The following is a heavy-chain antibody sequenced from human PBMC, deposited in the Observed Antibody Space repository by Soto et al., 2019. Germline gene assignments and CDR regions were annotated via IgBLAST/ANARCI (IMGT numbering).Heavy chain of an antibody. CDR1: GYSFTSYW. CDR3: ARIRWFGELLCAFDI. CDR2: IYPGDSDT. D-gene: IGHD3-10*01. Sequence: GESLKISCKGSGYSFTSYWIGWVRQMPGKGLEWMGIIYPGDSDTRYSPSFQGQVTISADKSISTAYLQWSSLKASDTAMYYCARIRWFGELLCAFDIWGQGTMVTVSS. V-gene: IGHV5-51*01. J-gene: IGHJ3*02.